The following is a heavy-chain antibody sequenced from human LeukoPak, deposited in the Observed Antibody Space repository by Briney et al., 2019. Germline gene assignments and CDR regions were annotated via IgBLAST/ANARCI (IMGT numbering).Heavy chain of an antibody. Sequence: QPGRSLRLSCAASGFTFSSYGMHWVRQAPGKGLEWVAVISYDGSNKYYADSVKGRFTISRDNSRNTLYLQMNSLRAEDTAVYYCAKDLFAMYYFDYWGQGTLVTVSS. CDR3: AKDLFAMYYFDY. CDR1: GFTFSSYG. J-gene: IGHJ4*02. CDR2: ISYDGSNK. D-gene: IGHD2-21*01. V-gene: IGHV3-30*18.